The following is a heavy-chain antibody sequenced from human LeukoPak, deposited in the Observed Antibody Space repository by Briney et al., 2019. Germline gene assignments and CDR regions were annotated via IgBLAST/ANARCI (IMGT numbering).Heavy chain of an antibody. CDR1: GFTFSSYD. Sequence: PGGSLRLSCAASGFTFSSYDMHWVRQATGKGLEWVSAIGTAGDTYYPGSVKGRFTISRENAKNSLYLQMNSLRAGDTAVYYCARAVGYCSSTSCYTDGMDVWGQGTTVTVSS. V-gene: IGHV3-13*01. J-gene: IGHJ6*02. CDR2: IGTAGDT. CDR3: ARAVGYCSSTSCYTDGMDV. D-gene: IGHD2-2*02.